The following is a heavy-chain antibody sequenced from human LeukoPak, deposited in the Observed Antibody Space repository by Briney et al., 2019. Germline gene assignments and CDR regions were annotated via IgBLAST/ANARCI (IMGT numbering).Heavy chain of an antibody. CDR2: IYYSGST. D-gene: IGHD3-3*01. CDR3: ARSILGRDYFDY. J-gene: IGHJ4*02. Sequence: ASETLSLTCTVSGGSISSSSYYWGWIRQPPGKGLEWIGSIYYSGSTYYNPSLKSRVTISVDTSKNQFSLKLSSVTAADTAVYYCARSILGRDYFDYWGQGTLVTVSS. V-gene: IGHV4-39*01. CDR1: GGSISSSSYY.